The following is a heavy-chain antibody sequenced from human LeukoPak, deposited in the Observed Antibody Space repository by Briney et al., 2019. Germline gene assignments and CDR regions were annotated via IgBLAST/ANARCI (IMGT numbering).Heavy chain of an antibody. CDR2: IYYSGST. CDR1: GGSLSSSSYY. D-gene: IGHD3-9*01. J-gene: IGHJ5*02. CDR3: AREYYDILTGYLAGWFDP. Sequence: SETLSLTCTVSGGSLSSSSYYWGWIRQPPGKGLEWIGSIYYSGSTYYNPSLKSRVTISVDTSKNQFSLKLSSVTAADTAVYYCAREYYDILTGYLAGWFDPWGQGTLVTVSS. V-gene: IGHV4-39*01.